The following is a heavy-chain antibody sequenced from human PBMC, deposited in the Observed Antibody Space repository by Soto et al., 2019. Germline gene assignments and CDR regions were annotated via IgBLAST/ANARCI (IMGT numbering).Heavy chain of an antibody. J-gene: IGHJ5*02. CDR3: TRADLTVTLSVFDP. CDR1: GFIFSRYP. CDR2: ISDDGSTK. Sequence: QVQLLESGGGVVQPGRSLRLSCAASGFIFSRYPMHWVRQAPGKGLQWVALISDDGSTKYYADSVKGRFTISRDNSKNTLYLQMNGLSAEDTAVYYCTRADLTVTLSVFDPWGQGTLVTVSS. V-gene: IGHV3-30-3*01. D-gene: IGHD4-17*01.